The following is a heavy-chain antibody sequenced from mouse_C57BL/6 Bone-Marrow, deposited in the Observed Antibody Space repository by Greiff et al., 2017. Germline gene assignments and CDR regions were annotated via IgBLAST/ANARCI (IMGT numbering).Heavy chain of an antibody. V-gene: IGHV1-55*01. J-gene: IGHJ1*03. D-gene: IGHD1-3*01. CDR3: ARPRLKRYWYCDV. Sequence: QVQLKQPGAELVKPGASVKMSCKASGYTFTSYWITWVKQRPGQGLEWIGDIYPGSGSTNCNEKFKSKATLTVDPSSSTAYMQLSSLTSEDSAVYESARPRLKRYWYCDVWGTGTTVTVAS. CDR2: IYPGSGST. CDR1: GYTFTSYW.